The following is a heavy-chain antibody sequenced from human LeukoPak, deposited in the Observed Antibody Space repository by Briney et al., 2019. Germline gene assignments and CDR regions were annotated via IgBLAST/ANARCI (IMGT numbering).Heavy chain of an antibody. J-gene: IGHJ4*02. D-gene: IGHD1-26*01. CDR3: TTEGSGSYPPFDY. Sequence: GGSLRLSCAASGFTFSNAWMSWVRQAPGKGLEWVGRIKSKTDGGTTDYAAPVKGRFTISRDDSKNTLYLQMNSLKTEDTAVYYCTTEGSGSYPPFDYWGQGTLVTVSS. CDR1: GFTFSNAW. V-gene: IGHV3-15*01. CDR2: IKSKTDGGTT.